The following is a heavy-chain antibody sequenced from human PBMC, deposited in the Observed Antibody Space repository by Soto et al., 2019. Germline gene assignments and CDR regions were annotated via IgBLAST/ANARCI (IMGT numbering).Heavy chain of an antibody. D-gene: IGHD2-2*01. CDR2: ISGSGGST. Sequence: GGSLRLSCAASGFTFSSYAMSWVRQGPGKGLEWVSAISGSGGSTYYADSVKGRFTISRDNSKNTLYLQMNSLRAEATAVYYCDVVPAASYYYYGMEVWGQETMVNVYS. CDR3: DVVPAASYYYYGMEV. J-gene: IGHJ6*02. CDR1: GFTFSSYA. V-gene: IGHV3-23*01.